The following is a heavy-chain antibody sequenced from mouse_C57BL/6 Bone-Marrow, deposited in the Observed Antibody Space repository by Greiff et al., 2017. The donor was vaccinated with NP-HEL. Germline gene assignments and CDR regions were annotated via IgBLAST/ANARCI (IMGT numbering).Heavy chain of an antibody. J-gene: IGHJ3*01. CDR1: GYTFTSYG. V-gene: IGHV1-81*01. Sequence: QVQLQQSGAELARPGASVKLSCKASGYTFTSYGISWVKQRTGQGLEWIGEIYPRSGNNYYNEKFKGKATLTADKSSSTAYMELRSLTSEDSAVYFCARRRSYYSFAYWGQGTLVTVSA. D-gene: IGHD2-12*01. CDR3: ARRRSYYSFAY. CDR2: IYPRSGNN.